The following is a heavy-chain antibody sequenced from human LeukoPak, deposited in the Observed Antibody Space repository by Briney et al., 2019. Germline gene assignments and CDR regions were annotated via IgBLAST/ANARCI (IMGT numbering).Heavy chain of an antibody. V-gene: IGHV4-59*01. D-gene: IGHD1/OR15-1a*01. CDR1: GASISSYY. CDR2: VYYNGIT. Sequence: SETLSLTCTVSGASISSYYWNWIRQPPGQGLEWIGYVYYNGITTYNPSVKSRVSISLDTSKNQFSLRLNSVTAAETAVYYCASQLGGTTFHWGQGTLVTVSS. J-gene: IGHJ4*02. CDR3: ASQLGGTTFH.